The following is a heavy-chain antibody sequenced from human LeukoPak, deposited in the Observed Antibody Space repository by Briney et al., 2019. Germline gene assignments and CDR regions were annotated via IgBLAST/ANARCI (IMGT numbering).Heavy chain of an antibody. CDR3: VGGSGYYHHDY. Sequence: PSETLSLTCTVSGGSISSGDYYWSWIRQPPGKGLEWIGYIYYSGSTNYNPSLKSRVTISVDTSKNQFSLKLSSVTAADTAVYYCVGGSGYYHHDYWGQGTLVTVSS. V-gene: IGHV4-61*08. CDR2: IYYSGST. J-gene: IGHJ4*02. CDR1: GGSISSGDYY. D-gene: IGHD3-22*01.